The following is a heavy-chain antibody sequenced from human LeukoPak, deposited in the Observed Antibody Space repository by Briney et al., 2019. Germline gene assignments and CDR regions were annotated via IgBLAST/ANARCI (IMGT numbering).Heavy chain of an antibody. CDR2: IYYSGST. D-gene: IGHD3-16*01. CDR1: GGSISSSSYY. V-gene: IGHV4-61*01. J-gene: IGHJ5*02. Sequence: PSETLSLTCTVSGGSISSSSYYWSWIRQPPGKGLEWIGYIYYSGSTNYNPSLKSRVTISVDTSKNQFSLKLSSVTAADTAVYYCARGFGGATARYWFDPWGQGTLVTVSS. CDR3: ARGFGGATARYWFDP.